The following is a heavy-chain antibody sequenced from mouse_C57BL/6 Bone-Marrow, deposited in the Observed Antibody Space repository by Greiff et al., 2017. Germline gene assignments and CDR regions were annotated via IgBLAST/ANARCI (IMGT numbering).Heavy chain of an antibody. J-gene: IGHJ4*01. Sequence: EVQLQESGAELVKPGASVKLSCTASGFNFKDYYMHWVKQRTEQGLEWIGRIDPEDGETKYAPKFQGKATITADTSSNTAYLQLSSLTSEDTAVYYCSRDRFTTVVADYSMYYWGQGTSVTVSS. CDR2: IDPEDGET. CDR1: GFNFKDYY. D-gene: IGHD1-1*01. CDR3: SRDRFTTVVADYSMYY. V-gene: IGHV14-2*01.